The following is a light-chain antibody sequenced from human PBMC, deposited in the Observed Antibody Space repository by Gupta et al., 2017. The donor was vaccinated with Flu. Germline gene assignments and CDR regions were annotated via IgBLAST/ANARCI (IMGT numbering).Light chain of an antibody. CDR2: DNS. CDR1: NSNIGAGHD. CDR3: QYSDNSLSGYL. J-gene: IGLJ1*01. V-gene: IGLV1-40*01. Sequence: QSVLTHPPSVSGAPGQRFTISCTGSNSNIGAGHDVHWYQQLPGADPNLLIDDNSRRPSGIHDRCSGYKAADSASPATHGLQAEDEADDYCQYSDNSLSGYLFGTGTKVTVL.